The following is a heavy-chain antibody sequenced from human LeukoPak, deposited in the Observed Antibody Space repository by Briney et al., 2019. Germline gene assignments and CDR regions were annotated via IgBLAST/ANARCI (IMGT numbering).Heavy chain of an antibody. CDR2: ISWNSGSI. CDR3: AKDIASSGYYAFDAFDI. J-gene: IGHJ3*02. V-gene: IGHV3-9*01. D-gene: IGHD3-22*01. CDR1: GFTFDDYA. Sequence: PGGSLRLSCAASGFTFDDYAMHWVRQAPGKGLEWVSGISWNSGSIDYADSVKGRFTISRDNAKNSLYLQMNSLRAEDTALYYCAKDIASSGYYAFDAFDIWGQGTMVTVSS.